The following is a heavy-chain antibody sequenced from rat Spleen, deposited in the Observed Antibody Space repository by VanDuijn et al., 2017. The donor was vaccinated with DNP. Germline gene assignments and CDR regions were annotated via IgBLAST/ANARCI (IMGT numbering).Heavy chain of an antibody. CDR3: TKRWYGSFDY. Sequence: EVQLVESGGGLVQPGRSLKLSCAASGFTFSNYDMAWVRQAPTKGLEWVASLSSTGVVTYYRDSVKGRFTVSRDNRKNILYLQMDSLRSEDTATYYCTKRWYGSFDYWGQGVMVTISP. V-gene: IGHV5S13*01. CDR1: GFTFSNYD. J-gene: IGHJ2*01. CDR2: LSSTGVVT. D-gene: IGHD1-11*01.